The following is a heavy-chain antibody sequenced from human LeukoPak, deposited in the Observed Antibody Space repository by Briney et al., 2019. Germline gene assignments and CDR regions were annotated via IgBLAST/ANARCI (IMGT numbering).Heavy chain of an antibody. Sequence: GGSLRLSCAASGFTFSSYAMSRVPQAPGKGLEWVSAISGSGGSTYYADSVKGRFTISRDNSKNTLYLQMNSLRAEDTAVYYCAKDGGGSGSYYNGDFDHWGQGTLVTVSS. D-gene: IGHD3-10*01. CDR3: AKDGGGSGSYYNGDFDH. V-gene: IGHV3-23*01. CDR1: GFTFSSYA. CDR2: ISGSGGST. J-gene: IGHJ4*02.